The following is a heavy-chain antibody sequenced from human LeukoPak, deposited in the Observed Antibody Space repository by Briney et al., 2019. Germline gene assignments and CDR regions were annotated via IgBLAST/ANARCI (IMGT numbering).Heavy chain of an antibody. Sequence: PSETLSLTCTVSGGSISSYYWSWIRQAAGKGLEGIGRIYTSGSTNYNPSLKSRVTMSVDTSKNQSSLKLSSVTAADTAVYYCARDHHYCSSTSCYIFDYWGQGTLVTVSS. J-gene: IGHJ4*02. CDR2: IYTSGST. CDR1: GGSISSYY. CDR3: ARDHHYCSSTSCYIFDY. V-gene: IGHV4-4*07. D-gene: IGHD2-2*01.